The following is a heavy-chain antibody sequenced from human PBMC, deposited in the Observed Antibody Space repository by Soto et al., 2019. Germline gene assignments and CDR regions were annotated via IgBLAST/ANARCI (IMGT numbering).Heavy chain of an antibody. CDR2: INHSGST. CDR1: GGSFSGYY. V-gene: IGHV4-34*01. Sequence: QVQLQQWGAGLLKPSETLSLTCAVYGGSFSGYYWSWIRQPPGKGLEWIGEINHSGSTNYNPSLKSRVTISVDTSKNQFSLKLSSVTAADTAVYYCARGERRRYFDWLRAEGDWFDPWGQGTLVTVSS. D-gene: IGHD3-9*01. J-gene: IGHJ5*02. CDR3: ARGERRRYFDWLRAEGDWFDP.